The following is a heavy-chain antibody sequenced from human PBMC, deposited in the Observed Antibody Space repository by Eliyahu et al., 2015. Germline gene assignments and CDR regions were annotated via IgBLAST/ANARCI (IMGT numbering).Heavy chain of an antibody. CDR3: ARGKLLGYCSGGSCSTGGPTDAFDI. Sequence: QVQLVQSGAEVKKPGASVKVSCKASGYTFTSYDXNXVRQATGQGLEWMGWMNPNSGNTGYAQKFQGRVTMTRNTSISTAYMELSSLRSEDTAVYYCARGKLLGYCSGGSCSTGGPTDAFDIWGQGTMVTVSS. D-gene: IGHD2-15*01. CDR1: GYTFTSYD. J-gene: IGHJ3*02. V-gene: IGHV1-8*01. CDR2: MNPNSGNT.